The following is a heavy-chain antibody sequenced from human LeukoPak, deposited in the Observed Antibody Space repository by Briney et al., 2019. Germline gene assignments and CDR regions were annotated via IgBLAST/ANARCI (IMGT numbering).Heavy chain of an antibody. J-gene: IGHJ5*02. V-gene: IGHV4-59*01. CDR1: GGSISSYY. D-gene: IGHD3-10*01. Sequence: SETLSLTCTVSGGSISSYYWSWIRQPPGKGLEWIGHIYYSGSTNYNPSLKSRVTISVDTSKNQFSLKLSSVTAADTAVYYCARGDLWFGELSRFDPWGQGTLVTVSS. CDR3: ARGDLWFGELSRFDP. CDR2: IYYSGST.